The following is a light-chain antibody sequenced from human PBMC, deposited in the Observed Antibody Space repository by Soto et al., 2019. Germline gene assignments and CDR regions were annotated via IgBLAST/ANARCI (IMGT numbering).Light chain of an antibody. CDR3: QQYQTPPAT. Sequence: DIVMTQSPDSLAVSLGERATINCKSSQSVLYSANNKNYIAWYKQKPGQPPKLLIYWASTRQSGVPDRFSGSGSGTDFTLTISSLRAEDVAVYSCQQYQTPPATFGGGTKVEIK. V-gene: IGKV4-1*01. CDR2: WAS. J-gene: IGKJ4*01. CDR1: QSVLYSANNKNY.